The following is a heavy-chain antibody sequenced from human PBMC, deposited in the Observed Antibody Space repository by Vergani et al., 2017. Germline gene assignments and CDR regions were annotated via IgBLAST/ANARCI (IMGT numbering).Heavy chain of an antibody. J-gene: IGHJ1*01. V-gene: IGHV3-43*02. D-gene: IGHD4-17*01. Sequence: EVQLVESGGGVVQPGGSLRLSCAASGFTFDDYAMHWVRQAPGKGLEWVSLISGDGGSKYYADSVKGRFTISRDNSKNSLYLQMNSLRTEDTALYYCAKDGVLGDYGDLEAPDFQHWGQGTLVTVSS. CDR3: AKDGVLGDYGDLEAPDFQH. CDR1: GFTFDDYA. CDR2: ISGDGGSK.